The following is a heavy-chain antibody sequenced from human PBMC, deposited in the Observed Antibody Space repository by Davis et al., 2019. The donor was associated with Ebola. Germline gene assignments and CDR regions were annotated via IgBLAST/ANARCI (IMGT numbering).Heavy chain of an antibody. CDR1: GFTFSSYS. D-gene: IGHD3-22*01. Sequence: PGGSLRLSCAASGFTFSSYSMNWVRQAPGKGLEWVSSISSSSSYIYYADSVKGRFTISRDNAKNSLYLQMNSLRAEDTAVYYCARDLHDSSGYFDAFDIWGQGTMVTVSS. V-gene: IGHV3-21*01. CDR3: ARDLHDSSGYFDAFDI. J-gene: IGHJ3*02. CDR2: ISSSSSYI.